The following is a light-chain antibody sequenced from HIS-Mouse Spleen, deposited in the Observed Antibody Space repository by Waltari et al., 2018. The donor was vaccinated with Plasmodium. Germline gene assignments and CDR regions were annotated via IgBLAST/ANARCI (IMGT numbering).Light chain of an antibody. CDR2: EDS. CDR3: YSTDSSGNHRV. CDR1: PFPTKH. V-gene: IGLV3-10*01. J-gene: IGLJ3*02. Sequence: SYELTQPPSVSVSPGQRARITCPGAPFPTKHTYWYQQKSGQAPVLVIYEDSKRPSGIPERFSGSSSGTMATLTISGAQVEDEADYYCYSTDSSGNHRVFGGGTKLTVL.